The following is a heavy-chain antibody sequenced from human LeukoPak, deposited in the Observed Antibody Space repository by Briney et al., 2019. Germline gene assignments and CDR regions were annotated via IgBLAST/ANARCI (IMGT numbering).Heavy chain of an antibody. CDR2: IWYDGSNK. J-gene: IGHJ4*02. Sequence: GGSLRLSCAASGFTFSSYSMHWVRQAPGKGLEWVAVIWYDGSNKYYADSVKGRFTISRDNSKNTLYLQMNSLRAEDTAVYYCAREGILTGYYRAPIDYWGQGTLVTVSS. V-gene: IGHV3-33*08. CDR3: AREGILTGYYRAPIDY. CDR1: GFTFSSYS. D-gene: IGHD3-9*01.